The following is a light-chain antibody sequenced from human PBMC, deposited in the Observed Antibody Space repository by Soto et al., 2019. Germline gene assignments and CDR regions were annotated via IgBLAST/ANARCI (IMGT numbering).Light chain of an antibody. CDR3: QQYNSYRWT. V-gene: IGKV3D-15*01. CDR1: QSVSSN. CDR2: GAS. Sequence: EIVMTQSPATLSVSPGERATLSCRASQSVSSNLAWYQQKPGQAPRLLIYGASRRATGIPDRFSGSGSGTDFTLTISSLQPDDFATYYCQQYNSYRWTFGQGTKVDI. J-gene: IGKJ1*01.